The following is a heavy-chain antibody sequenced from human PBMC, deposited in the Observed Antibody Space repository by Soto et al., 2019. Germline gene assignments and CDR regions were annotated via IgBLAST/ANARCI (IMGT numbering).Heavy chain of an antibody. J-gene: IGHJ5*02. CDR1: GFTFRDYY. D-gene: IGHD3-3*01. CDR3: ARVGIFGAQNNWFDP. Sequence: GGSLRLSCAASGFTFRDYYMSWIRQAPGKGLEWVSYISSSSSYTNYADSVKGRFTISRDNAKNSLYLQMNSLRAEDTAVYYCARVGIFGAQNNWFDPWGQGTLVPVSS. CDR2: ISSSSSYT. V-gene: IGHV3-11*06.